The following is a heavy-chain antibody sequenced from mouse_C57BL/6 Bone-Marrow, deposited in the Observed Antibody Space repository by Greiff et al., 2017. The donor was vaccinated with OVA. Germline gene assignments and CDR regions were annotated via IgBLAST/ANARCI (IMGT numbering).Heavy chain of an antibody. CDR3: TRSSYDYEVDY. J-gene: IGHJ4*01. CDR2: IDPETGGT. Sequence: LQESGAELVRPGASVTLSCKASGYTFTDYEMHWVKQTPVHGLEWIGAIDPETGGTAYNQKFKGKAILTADKSSSTAYMELRSLTSEDSAVYYCTRSSYDYEVDYWGQGTSVTVSS. V-gene: IGHV1-15*01. D-gene: IGHD2-4*01. CDR1: GYTFTDYE.